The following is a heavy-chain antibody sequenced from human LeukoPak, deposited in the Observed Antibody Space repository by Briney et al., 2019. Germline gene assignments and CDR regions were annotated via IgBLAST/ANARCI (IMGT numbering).Heavy chain of an antibody. CDR2: ISWNSGSI. J-gene: IGHJ3*02. D-gene: IGHD3-22*01. CDR3: AKDGGGNYYDSSGYPHDAFDI. Sequence: GGSLRLSCAASGFTFDDYAMHWVRQAPGKGLEWASGISWNSGSIGYADSVKGRFTISRDNAKNSLYLQMNSLRAEDTALYYCAKDGGGNYYDSSGYPHDAFDIWGQGTMVTVSS. CDR1: GFTFDDYA. V-gene: IGHV3-9*01.